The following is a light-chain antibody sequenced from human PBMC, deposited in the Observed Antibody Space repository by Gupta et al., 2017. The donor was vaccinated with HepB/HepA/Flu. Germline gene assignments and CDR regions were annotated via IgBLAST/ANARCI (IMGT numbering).Light chain of an antibody. CDR3: TSYTSSSTRV. CDR2: DVS. CDR1: SSDVGGYNY. V-gene: IGLV2-14*03. J-gene: IGLJ3*02. Sequence: QSALTQPASVSGSPGQSITLSCTGTSSDVGGYNYVSWYQQHPGKAPKLMIYDVSNRPSGVSNRFSGSKSGYTASLTISGLQAEDEADYYCTSYTSSSTRVFGGGTKLTVL.